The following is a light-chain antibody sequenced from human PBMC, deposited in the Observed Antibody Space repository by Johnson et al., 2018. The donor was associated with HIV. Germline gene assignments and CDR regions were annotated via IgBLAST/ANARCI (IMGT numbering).Light chain of an antibody. CDR2: DNN. CDR3: GTWDSSLRAPYV. Sequence: QSVLTQPPSVSAAPGQKVTISCSGSSSNIRNNYVSWYQQVPGTAPKVLIYDNNKRPSGIPDRFSGSKSGTSATLGITGLQTGDEADYYCGTWDSSLRAPYVFGTGTKVTVL. CDR1: SSNIRNNY. J-gene: IGLJ1*01. V-gene: IGLV1-51*01.